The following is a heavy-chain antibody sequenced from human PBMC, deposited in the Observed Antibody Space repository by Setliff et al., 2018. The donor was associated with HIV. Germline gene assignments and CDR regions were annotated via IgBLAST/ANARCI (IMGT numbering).Heavy chain of an antibody. CDR2: IDPKNGKT. V-gene: IGHV1-69-2*01. CDR1: GYTFTNYN. Sequence: ASVKVSCKASGYTFTNYNIHWVQQAPGKGLQWVGRIDPKNGKTIYAEKFQGRVTIIADTSIDTTYMELSSLRSEDTAIYYCAAEGNIFDIWGQGTMVTVSS. J-gene: IGHJ3*02. CDR3: AAEGNIFDI.